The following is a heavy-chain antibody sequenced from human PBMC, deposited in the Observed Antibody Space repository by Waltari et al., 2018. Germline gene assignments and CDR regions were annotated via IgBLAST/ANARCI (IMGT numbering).Heavy chain of an antibody. D-gene: IGHD3-22*01. Sequence: QVQLVQSGAEVKKPGSSVKVSCKASGGTFSSYTISWVRQAPGQGLEWMGRSIPILGKANYAKKFQGRVTITADKSTSTAYMELSSLRSEDTAVYYCARDGPPTRDSSGYYGFDPWGQGTLVTVSS. J-gene: IGHJ5*02. CDR1: GGTFSSYT. CDR3: ARDGPPTRDSSGYYGFDP. V-gene: IGHV1-69*08. CDR2: SIPILGKA.